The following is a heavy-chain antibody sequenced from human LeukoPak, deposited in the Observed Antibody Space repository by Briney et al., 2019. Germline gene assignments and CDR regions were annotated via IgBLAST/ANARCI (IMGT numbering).Heavy chain of an antibody. CDR1: GFTFGNSW. CDR3: VVVVEPPDSDGFDV. V-gene: IGHV3-74*01. CDR2: INADGSTA. J-gene: IGHJ3*01. Sequence: GGSLRLSCAASGFTFGNSWVHWVRQAPGKGLVWVLLINADGSTATYADSVKGRFTISRDNARNTLSLQMNSLTIEDTAVYYCVVVVEPPDSDGFDVWGQGTMITVSS. D-gene: IGHD5-24*01.